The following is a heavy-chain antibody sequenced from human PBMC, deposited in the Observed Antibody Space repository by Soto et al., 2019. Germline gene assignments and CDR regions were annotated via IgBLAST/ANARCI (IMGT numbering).Heavy chain of an antibody. J-gene: IGHJ4*02. CDR3: ARSYYDFWSGQSAFDY. CDR2: IWYDGSNK. Sequence: QVQLVESGGGVVQPGRSLRLSCAASGFTCSSYGMHWVRQAPGKGLEWVAVIWYDGSNKYYADSVKGLFTISRDNSKNTLYLQMNSMRAEDTAVYYCARSYYDFWSGQSAFDYWGQGTLVTVSS. D-gene: IGHD3-3*01. V-gene: IGHV3-33*01. CDR1: GFTCSSYG.